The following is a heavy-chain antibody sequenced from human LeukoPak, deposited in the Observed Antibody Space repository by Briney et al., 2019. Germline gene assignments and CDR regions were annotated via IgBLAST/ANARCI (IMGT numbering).Heavy chain of an antibody. Sequence: ASVKVSCKASGYTFTGYYMHWVRQAPGQGLEWMGRINPNSGGTNYAQKFQGRVTMTRDTSISTAYMELSRLRSDDTAVYYCARGGLTMMVPQGSDYWGQGTLVTVSS. V-gene: IGHV1-2*06. J-gene: IGHJ4*02. CDR1: GYTFTGYY. CDR3: ARGGLTMMVPQGSDY. CDR2: INPNSGGT. D-gene: IGHD3-22*01.